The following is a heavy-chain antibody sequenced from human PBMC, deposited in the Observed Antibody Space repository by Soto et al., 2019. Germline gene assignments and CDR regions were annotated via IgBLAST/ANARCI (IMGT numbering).Heavy chain of an antibody. CDR3: ARVFPDGWVEPGVVRGYLDT. CDR1: ADSFSSYG. D-gene: IGHD3-3*01. Sequence: QVQLVQSGAEVKEPGSAVKVSCKAPADSFSSYGISWVRQAPGQGIEWMGGIIPIFGTTNYAEKFQGRVTITADESTNTAYLELSSLRSEDTALYYCARVFPDGWVEPGVVRGYLDTWGRGTLVTFAS. CDR2: IIPIFGTT. V-gene: IGHV1-69*01. J-gene: IGHJ4*02.